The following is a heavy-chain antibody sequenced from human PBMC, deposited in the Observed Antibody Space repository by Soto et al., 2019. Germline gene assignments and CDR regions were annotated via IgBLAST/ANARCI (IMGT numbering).Heavy chain of an antibody. CDR3: AVTSIAARPFGWFDI. D-gene: IGHD6-6*01. CDR1: GYTFTSYA. CDR2: INAGNGNT. V-gene: IGHV1-3*01. Sequence: ASVKVSCKASGYTFTSYAMHWVRQAPGQRLEWMGWINAGNGNTKYSQKFQGRVTITRDTSASTAYMELSSLRSEDTAVYYCAVTSIAARPFGWFDIWGQGIMVTVSS. J-gene: IGHJ3*02.